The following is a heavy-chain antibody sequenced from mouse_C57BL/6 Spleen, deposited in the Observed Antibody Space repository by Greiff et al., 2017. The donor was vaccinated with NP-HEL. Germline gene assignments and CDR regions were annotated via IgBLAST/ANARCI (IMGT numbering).Heavy chain of an antibody. CDR3: AGPYYYGSSLPYWYFDV. CDR1: GFNIKNTY. Sequence: VQLQQSVAELVRPGASVKLSCTASGFNIKNTYMHWVKQRPEQGLEWIGRIDPANGNTKYAPKFQGKATITADTSSNTAYLQLSSLTSEDTAIYYCAGPYYYGSSLPYWYFDVWGTGTTVTVSS. J-gene: IGHJ1*03. V-gene: IGHV14-3*01. D-gene: IGHD1-1*01. CDR2: IDPANGNT.